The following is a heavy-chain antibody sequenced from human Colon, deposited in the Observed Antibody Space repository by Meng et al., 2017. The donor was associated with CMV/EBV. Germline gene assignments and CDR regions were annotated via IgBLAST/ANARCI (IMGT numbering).Heavy chain of an antibody. CDR1: GGSISSSSYY. J-gene: IGHJ4*02. CDR3: ARDRVYYDSSGYYDY. CDR2: IYYSGST. Sequence: SETLSLTCTVSGGSISSSSYYWGWIRQPPGKGLEWIGSIYYSGSTYYNPSLKSRVPISVDTSKNQFSLKLSSVTAADTAVYYCARDRVYYDSSGYYDYWGQGTLVTVSS. V-gene: IGHV4-39*07. D-gene: IGHD3-22*01.